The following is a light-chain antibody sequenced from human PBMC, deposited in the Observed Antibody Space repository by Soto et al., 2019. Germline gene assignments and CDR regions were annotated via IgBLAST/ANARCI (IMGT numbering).Light chain of an antibody. V-gene: IGLV2-11*01. Sequence: QSVLTQPRSVSGSPGQSVTISCTGTSSDVGGYNYVSWYQQHPGKAPKLMIYDVGKRPSGVPDRFSGSKSDNTASLTISGLQAEDEADYYCCSYAGTFTFVFGAGTKVNVL. CDR1: SSDVGGYNY. CDR2: DVG. J-gene: IGLJ1*01. CDR3: CSYAGTFTFV.